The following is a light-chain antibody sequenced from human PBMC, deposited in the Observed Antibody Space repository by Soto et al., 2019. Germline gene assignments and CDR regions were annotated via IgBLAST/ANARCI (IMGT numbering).Light chain of an antibody. CDR1: SSNIGSNT. CDR3: AAWDDSLNGPNYV. CDR2: SNN. Sequence: QSVLTQPPSASGTPGQRVTISCSGSSSNIGSNTVNWYQQLPGTAPKLLIYSNNQRPSGVPDRFSGSKSGTSASLAISGLQSEDEADYHCAAWDDSLNGPNYVFGTGTKLTVL. V-gene: IGLV1-44*01. J-gene: IGLJ1*01.